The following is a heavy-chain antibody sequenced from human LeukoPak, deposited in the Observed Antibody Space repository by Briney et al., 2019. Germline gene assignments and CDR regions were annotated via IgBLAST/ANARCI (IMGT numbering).Heavy chain of an antibody. CDR1: GFTFSDYY. D-gene: IGHD2-21*01. CDR2: ISSSGSTI. J-gene: IGHJ4*02. Sequence: GGSLRLSRAASGFTFSDYYMSWIRQAPGKGLEWVSYISSSGSTIYYADSVKGRFTISRDNAKNSLYLQMNSLRAEDTAVYYCARLAVTDAIDYWGQGTLVTVSS. CDR3: ARLAVTDAIDY. V-gene: IGHV3-11*01.